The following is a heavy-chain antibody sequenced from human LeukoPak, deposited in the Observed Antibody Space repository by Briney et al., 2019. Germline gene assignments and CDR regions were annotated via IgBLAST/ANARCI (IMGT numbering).Heavy chain of an antibody. CDR3: ARHAHSYCVPDY. V-gene: IGHV4-39*01. J-gene: IGHJ4*02. Sequence: SGPGLVKPSETLSLTCTVSGGSISSSSYYWGWIRQPPGKGLEWIGSTYYSGSTYYNPSLKSRVTISADTSKSQFSLKLSSVTAADTAVYYCARHAHSYCVPDYWGQGTLVTVSS. CDR1: GGSISSSSYY. D-gene: IGHD2-21*01. CDR2: TYYSGST.